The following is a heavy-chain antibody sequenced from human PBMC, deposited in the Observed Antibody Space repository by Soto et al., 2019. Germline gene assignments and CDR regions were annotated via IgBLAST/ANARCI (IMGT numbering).Heavy chain of an antibody. J-gene: IGHJ4*02. CDR2: ISGSGGTT. CDR1: GFTLSSYA. Sequence: EVQLLESGGGLVQPGGSLRLSCAASGFTLSSYAMSWVRQAPGKGLEWVSAISGSGGTTYYADSVKGRSTISRDTSKNTLYLQMNSLRAEDTAVYYCAKVERYYYDSSGYYSSPLFWGQGTLVTVSS. CDR3: AKVERYYYDSSGYYSSPLF. V-gene: IGHV3-23*01. D-gene: IGHD3-22*01.